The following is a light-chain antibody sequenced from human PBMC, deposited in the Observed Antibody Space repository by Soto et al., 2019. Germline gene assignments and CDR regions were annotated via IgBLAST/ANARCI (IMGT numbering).Light chain of an antibody. CDR2: SNH. CDR3: SSYTTSAPYV. V-gene: IGLV1-44*01. CDR1: RSNMGRNT. J-gene: IGLJ1*01. Sequence: QSVLTQPPSASGTPGQSVTISCSGSRSNMGRNTVTWYQQLPGTAPKLLIYSNHQRPSGVPDRFSGSKSATSASLAISGLQSEDEADYYCSSYTTSAPYVFGSGTQLTVL.